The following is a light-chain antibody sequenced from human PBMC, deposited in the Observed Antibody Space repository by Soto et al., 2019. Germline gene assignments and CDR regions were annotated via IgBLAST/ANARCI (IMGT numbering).Light chain of an antibody. Sequence: ETVLTQSPATLSLSPGQRATFSCRASQSVGSYLAWYQQKPGQAPRLLIYDASNRATGIPARFSGSGSGTDFTLTITGLEPEDFAVYFCQQRTDWPLTFGGGTKLEI. J-gene: IGKJ4*01. CDR1: QSVGSY. CDR3: QQRTDWPLT. CDR2: DAS. V-gene: IGKV3-11*01.